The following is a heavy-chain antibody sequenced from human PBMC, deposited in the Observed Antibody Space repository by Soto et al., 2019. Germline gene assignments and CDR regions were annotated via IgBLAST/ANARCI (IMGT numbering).Heavy chain of an antibody. Sequence: PSETLSLTCTVSGDSSSSSPYYWGWIRQPPGKGLEWIGSIFYLGDTHYNPSLDSRVTISVDTSESQFSLKLTSVTAADTAVYYCARYGEVYQWGQGTLVTVSS. V-gene: IGHV4-39*01. CDR2: IFYLGDT. CDR1: GDSSSSSPYY. D-gene: IGHD2-2*01. J-gene: IGHJ4*02. CDR3: ARYGEVYQ.